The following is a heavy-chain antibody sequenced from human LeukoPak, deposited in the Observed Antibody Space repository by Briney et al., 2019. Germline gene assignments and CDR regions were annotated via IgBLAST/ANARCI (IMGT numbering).Heavy chain of an antibody. Sequence: PSETLSLTCTVSGGSISSGDYYWSWIRQPPGKGLEWIGYIYYSGSTYYNPSLKSRVTISVDTSKNQFSLKLSSVTAADTAVYYCAREYVAGVYYGSGLGNWFDPWGQGTLVTVSS. V-gene: IGHV4-30-4*01. CDR3: AREYVAGVYYGSGLGNWFDP. D-gene: IGHD3-10*01. CDR1: GGSISSGDYY. CDR2: IYYSGST. J-gene: IGHJ5*02.